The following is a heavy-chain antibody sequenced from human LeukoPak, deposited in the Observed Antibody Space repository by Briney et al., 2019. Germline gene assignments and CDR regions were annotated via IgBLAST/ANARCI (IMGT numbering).Heavy chain of an antibody. CDR3: AKAIKGAKGYSYGYVFDY. CDR1: GFTFSSYG. Sequence: PGRSLRLSCAASGFTFSSYGMHWVRQAPGKGLEWAAAIWYDGSNKFYADSVKGRFTISRDNSKNTLYLQMNSLRDEDTAVYYCAKAIKGAKGYSYGYVFDYWGQGTLVTVSS. CDR2: IWYDGSNK. V-gene: IGHV3-33*06. D-gene: IGHD5-18*01. J-gene: IGHJ4*02.